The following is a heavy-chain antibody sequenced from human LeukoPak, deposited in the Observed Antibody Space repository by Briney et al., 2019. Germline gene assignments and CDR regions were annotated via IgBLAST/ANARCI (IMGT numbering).Heavy chain of an antibody. J-gene: IGHJ4*02. Sequence: GGSLRLSCSASGFTFSTYAMHWVRQAPEKGLESVSAISPNGGRIYLADSVKGRFTISRDNSKNTLYLQMSSLRAEDTAVYYCVKGWYYYDSSDYLDSWGQGTLVTVSS. CDR3: VKGWYYYDSSDYLDS. V-gene: IGHV3-64D*06. CDR2: ISPNGGRI. D-gene: IGHD3-22*01. CDR1: GFTFSTYA.